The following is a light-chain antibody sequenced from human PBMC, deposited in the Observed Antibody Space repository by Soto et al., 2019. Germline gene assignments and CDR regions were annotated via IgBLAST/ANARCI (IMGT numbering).Light chain of an antibody. Sequence: EIVLTQSPGTLSLSPGQRATLSCRASQSVSSNYLAWYQQKPGQAPRLLIYGASSRATGIPDRFSGSGSGTDFPLTISTLEPEDFAVYYCQQYGSSPRLTFGGGTKVEIK. V-gene: IGKV3-20*01. CDR2: GAS. CDR1: QSVSSNY. CDR3: QQYGSSPRLT. J-gene: IGKJ4*01.